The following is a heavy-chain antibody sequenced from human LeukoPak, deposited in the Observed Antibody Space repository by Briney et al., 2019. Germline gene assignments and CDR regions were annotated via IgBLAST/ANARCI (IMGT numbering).Heavy chain of an antibody. CDR3: AAYSYVDTTMDTGGFDY. Sequence: SVKVSCKASGFTFTSSAMQWVRQARGQRPEWIGWIVVGSGNTNYAQKLQERVTITRDMSTSTAYMELSSLRSEDTAVYYCAAYSYVDTTMDTGGFDYWGQGTLVTVSS. D-gene: IGHD5-18*01. CDR2: IVVGSGNT. J-gene: IGHJ4*02. CDR1: GFTFTSSA. V-gene: IGHV1-58*02.